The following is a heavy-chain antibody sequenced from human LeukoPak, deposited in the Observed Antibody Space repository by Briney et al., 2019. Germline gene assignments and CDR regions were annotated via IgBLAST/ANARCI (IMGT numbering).Heavy chain of an antibody. CDR1: VGSISSSSYY. CDR3: ATSVEMATNGFDY. J-gene: IGHJ4*02. Sequence: SETLSLTCTVSVGSISSSSYYWGRIRQPPGKGLEWIGSIYYSGSTYYNPSLKSRVTIPVDTSKNQFSLKLSSVTAADTAVYYCATSVEMATNGFDYWGQGTLVTVSS. V-gene: IGHV4-39*07. D-gene: IGHD5-24*01. CDR2: IYYSGST.